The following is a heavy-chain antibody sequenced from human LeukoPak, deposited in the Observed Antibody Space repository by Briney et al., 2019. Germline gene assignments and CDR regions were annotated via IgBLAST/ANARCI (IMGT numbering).Heavy chain of an antibody. CDR2: IYYSGST. D-gene: IGHD6-19*01. J-gene: IGHJ5*02. CDR1: GGSVSSGSYY. V-gene: IGHV4-61*01. CDR3: ARGGYSSGLSYIDP. Sequence: SETLSLTCTVSGGSVSSGSYYWSWIRQPPGKGLEWIGYIYYSGSTNYNPSLKSRVTISVDTSRNQFSLKLSSVTAADTAVYYCARGGYSSGLSYIDPWGQGTLVTVSS.